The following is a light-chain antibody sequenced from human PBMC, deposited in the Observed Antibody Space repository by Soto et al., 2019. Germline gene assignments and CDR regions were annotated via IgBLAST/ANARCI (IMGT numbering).Light chain of an antibody. J-gene: IGKJ4*01. CDR3: QKYGDWPLT. Sequence: EIVVTQSPATLSVSPGERATLSCRASQSVGNNFAWYQQKPGQAPRLLIVATSTRATCVPARLSCSRSGKEFTRTVSRLQSEDFAVYYCQKYGDWPLTFGGGAKVEIE. V-gene: IGKV3-15*01. CDR1: QSVGNN. CDR2: ATS.